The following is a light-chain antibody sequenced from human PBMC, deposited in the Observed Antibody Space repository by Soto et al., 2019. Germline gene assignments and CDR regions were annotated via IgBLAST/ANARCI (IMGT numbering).Light chain of an antibody. J-gene: IGKJ5*01. CDR3: QQRSNWPPIT. CDR2: DAS. Sequence: EIFLTQSPDTLSLSPGERATLTCRASQSVTNYIAWYQQRPGQAPRLLIYDASNRATGIPARFSGSGSGTDFTLIISSLEPEDFAVYYCQQRSNWPPITFGQGTRLEIK. V-gene: IGKV3-11*01. CDR1: QSVTNY.